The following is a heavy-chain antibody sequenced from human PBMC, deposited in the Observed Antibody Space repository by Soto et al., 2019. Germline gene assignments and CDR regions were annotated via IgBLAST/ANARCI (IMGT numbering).Heavy chain of an antibody. CDR1: GFSLSTSGVG. Sequence: QITLKESGPTLVKPTQTLTLTCTFSGFSLSTSGVGVGWIRQPPGKALEWLALIYWDDDKRYSPSLKGRLTITKATPKNQVVLTMTNMDPVDTATYYRAHRGPGAIFDYWGQGTLVTVSS. V-gene: IGHV2-5*02. J-gene: IGHJ4*02. CDR3: AHRGPGAIFDY. CDR2: IYWDDDK.